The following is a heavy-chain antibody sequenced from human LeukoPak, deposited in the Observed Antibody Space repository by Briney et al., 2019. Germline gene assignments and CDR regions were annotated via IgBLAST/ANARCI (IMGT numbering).Heavy chain of an antibody. CDR2: ISSSGSTI. V-gene: IGHV3-48*03. Sequence: QSGGSLRLSCAASGFTFSSYEMNWVRQAPGKGLEWVSYISSSGSTIYYADSVKGRFTISRDNAKNSLYLQMNSLRAEDTAVYYCARDLGPPFLGVVMDVWGKGTTVTISS. J-gene: IGHJ6*04. CDR3: ARDLGPPFLGVVMDV. CDR1: GFTFSSYE. D-gene: IGHD3-3*01.